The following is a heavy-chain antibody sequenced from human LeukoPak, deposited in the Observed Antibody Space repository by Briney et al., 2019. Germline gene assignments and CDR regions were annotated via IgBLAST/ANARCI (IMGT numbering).Heavy chain of an antibody. J-gene: IGHJ4*02. Sequence: GASVKVSCKASGGTFISYAISWVRQAPGQGLEWMGGIIPIFGTAHYAQKFQGRVTITADKSTSTAYMELSNLRSEDTAVYYCASAEGSGSAFLDYWGQGTLVTVSS. V-gene: IGHV1-69*06. CDR2: IIPIFGTA. D-gene: IGHD3-10*01. CDR1: GGTFISYA. CDR3: ASAEGSGSAFLDY.